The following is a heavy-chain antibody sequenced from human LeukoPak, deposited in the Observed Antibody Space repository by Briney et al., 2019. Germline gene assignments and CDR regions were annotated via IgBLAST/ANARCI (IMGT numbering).Heavy chain of an antibody. D-gene: IGHD2-21*01. Sequence: SETLSLTCVVSGYSISSGYYWGWIRQPPGKGLEWIGSIYHSGSTYYNPSLKSRVTILADTSKNQFSLKLRSVTAADTAVYYCARLCGGDCYPRLDPCGQGTQVTVSS. CDR1: GYSISSGYY. J-gene: IGHJ5*02. CDR2: IYHSGST. CDR3: ARLCGGDCYPRLDP. V-gene: IGHV4-38-2*01.